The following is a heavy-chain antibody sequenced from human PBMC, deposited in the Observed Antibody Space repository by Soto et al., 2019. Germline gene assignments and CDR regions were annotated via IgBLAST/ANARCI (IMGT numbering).Heavy chain of an antibody. CDR2: FYSSGST. D-gene: IGHD6-19*01. Sequence: SETLSLTCFVSGYSITAGGYYWSWIRHHPGKGLEWIGSFYSSGSTIYNPSLRSRVSISGDTSSNQFSMSLTSVTAADTARYYCARMYSSGSGWFHPWGQGTLVTVSS. CDR3: ARMYSSGSGWFHP. J-gene: IGHJ5*02. V-gene: IGHV4-31*03. CDR1: GYSITAGGYY.